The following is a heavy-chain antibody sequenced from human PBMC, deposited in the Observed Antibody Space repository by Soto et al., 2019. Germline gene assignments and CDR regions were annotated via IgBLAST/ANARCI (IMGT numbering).Heavy chain of an antibody. CDR3: ARVPGP. CDR1: GGSFSGYY. V-gene: IGHV4-34*01. Sequence: SETLSLTCAVYGGSFSGYYWSWIRQPPGKGLEWIGEINHSGSTNYNPSLQSRAIISVDRSKNQFSLKLSSVTAADTAVYYCARVPGPWGQGTLVTVSS. CDR2: INHSGST. J-gene: IGHJ5*02.